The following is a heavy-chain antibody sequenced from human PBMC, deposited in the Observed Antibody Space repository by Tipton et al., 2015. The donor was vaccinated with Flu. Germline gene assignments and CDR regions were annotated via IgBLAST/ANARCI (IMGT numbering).Heavy chain of an antibody. V-gene: IGHV4-59*08. CDR2: ISYSGRA. Sequence: LRLSCTVSGDSISDYYWSWIRQPPGRELEYLGYISYSGRANYNPSLKSRASLSVDTSENQFSLRLTSVTPADTAVYYCARYCTSTSCSTGYNFDYWGQGTLVTVSS. CDR1: GDSISDYY. CDR3: ARYCTSTSCSTGYNFDY. J-gene: IGHJ4*02. D-gene: IGHD2-2*02.